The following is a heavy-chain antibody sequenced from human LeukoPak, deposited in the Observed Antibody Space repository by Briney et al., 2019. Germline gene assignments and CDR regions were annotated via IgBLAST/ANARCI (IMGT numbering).Heavy chain of an antibody. CDR2: INPNSGGT. Sequence: ASVTVSCKASGYTFTGYYMHWVRQAPGQGLEWMGWINPNSGGTNYAQKFQGRVTMTRDTSISTAYMELSRLRSDDTAVYYCARDIEYSSSGWFDPWGQGTLVTVSS. V-gene: IGHV1-2*02. D-gene: IGHD6-6*01. CDR1: GYTFTGYY. CDR3: ARDIEYSSSGWFDP. J-gene: IGHJ5*02.